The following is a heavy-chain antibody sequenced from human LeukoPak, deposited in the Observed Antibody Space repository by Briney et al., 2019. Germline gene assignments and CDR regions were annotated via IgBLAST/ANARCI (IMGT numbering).Heavy chain of an antibody. Sequence: GGSLRLSCAAPGFTFSSCSMNWVRQAPGKGLEWVSSISSSSSYIYYADSVKGRFTISRDNAKNSLYLQMNSLRAEDTAVYYCARERWFGESTPNWFDPWGQGTLVTVSS. CDR3: ARERWFGESTPNWFDP. CDR1: GFTFSSCS. CDR2: ISSSSSYI. D-gene: IGHD3-10*01. J-gene: IGHJ5*02. V-gene: IGHV3-21*01.